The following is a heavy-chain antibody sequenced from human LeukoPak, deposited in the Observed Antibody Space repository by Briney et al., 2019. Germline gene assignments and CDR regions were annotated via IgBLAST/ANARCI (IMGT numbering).Heavy chain of an antibody. CDR2: IKQDGSEK. CDR1: GFTFSSYE. J-gene: IGHJ3*02. Sequence: GGSLRLSCAASGFTFSSYEMNWVRQAPGKGLEWVANIKQDGSEKYYVDSVKGRFTISRDNAKNSLYLQMNSLRAEDTAVYYCARDLYDSSGYYYFDAFDIWGQGTMVTVSS. CDR3: ARDLYDSSGYYYFDAFDI. V-gene: IGHV3-7*01. D-gene: IGHD3-22*01.